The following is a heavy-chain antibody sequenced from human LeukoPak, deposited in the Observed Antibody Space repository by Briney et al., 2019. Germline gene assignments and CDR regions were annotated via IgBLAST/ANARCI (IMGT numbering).Heavy chain of an antibody. CDR1: GFTFSSYA. CDR3: AKARTRGLLWFGELF. Sequence: GGSLRLSCAASGFTFSSYAMSWVRQAPGKGLEWVSGIGGVGGRTYYADSVKGRFTISRDNSKNTLYLQMNSLRAEDTAVYYCAKARTRGLLWFGELFGGQGTLVTVSS. J-gene: IGHJ4*02. V-gene: IGHV3-23*01. D-gene: IGHD3-10*01. CDR2: IGGVGGRT.